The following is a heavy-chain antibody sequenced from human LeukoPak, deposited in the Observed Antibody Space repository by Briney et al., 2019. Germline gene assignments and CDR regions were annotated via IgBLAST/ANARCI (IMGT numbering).Heavy chain of an antibody. CDR2: IIPIFGTA. D-gene: IGHD1-26*01. CDR1: GGTFSSYA. Sequence: ASVKVSCKASGGTFSSYAISWVRQAPGQGLEWMGGIIPIFGTANYAQKSQGRVTITTDESTSTAYMELSSLRSEDTAVYYCARAYSGSYSFYFDYWGQGTLVTVSS. J-gene: IGHJ4*02. CDR3: ARAYSGSYSFYFDY. V-gene: IGHV1-69*05.